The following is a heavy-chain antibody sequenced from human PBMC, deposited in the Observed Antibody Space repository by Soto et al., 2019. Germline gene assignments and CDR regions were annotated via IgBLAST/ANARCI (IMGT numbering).Heavy chain of an antibody. CDR1: VFTFISYG. Sequence: QTGWSLRLSCAASVFTFISYGMHWVRQAPGKGLEWVAVISYDGSNKYYADSVKGRFTISRDNSKNTLYLQMNSLRAEDTAVYYCAKDRRLSFFRNDGMDVWGQGTTVTVSS. D-gene: IGHD3-3*02. CDR2: ISYDGSNK. V-gene: IGHV3-30*18. J-gene: IGHJ6*02. CDR3: AKDRRLSFFRNDGMDV.